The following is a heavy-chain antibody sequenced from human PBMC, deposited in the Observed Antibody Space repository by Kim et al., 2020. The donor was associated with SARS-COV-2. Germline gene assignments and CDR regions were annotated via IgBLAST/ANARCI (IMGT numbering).Heavy chain of an antibody. CDR1: GFTFSDHY. Sequence: GGSLRLSCAASGFTFSDHYMDWVRQAPGKGLEWVGRTRNKANSYTTEYAATVKGRFTISRDDSKNSLYLQMNSLKTEDTAVYYCAREGYYYFWSGYEGMDVWGQGTTVTVSS. J-gene: IGHJ6*01. V-gene: IGHV3-72*01. CDR2: TRNKANSYTT. D-gene: IGHD3-3*01. CDR3: AREGYYYFWSGYEGMDV.